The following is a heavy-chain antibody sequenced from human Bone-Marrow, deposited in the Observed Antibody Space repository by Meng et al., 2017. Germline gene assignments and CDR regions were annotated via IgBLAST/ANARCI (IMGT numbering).Heavy chain of an antibody. CDR3: TMYTSGHI. J-gene: IGHJ3*02. CDR2: ISSKVNTFAT. V-gene: IGHV3-73*02. D-gene: IGHD6-19*01. CDR1: AVTFIGTD. Sequence: GGGLSQTGRSQKLSAAVSAVTFIGTDIPGFRQASGKGLQWVVRISSKVNTFATAYPASLKGRFTISRDDSKNTAYLQMNSLITEDTALYYCTMYTSGHIWGQGTMVTVSS.